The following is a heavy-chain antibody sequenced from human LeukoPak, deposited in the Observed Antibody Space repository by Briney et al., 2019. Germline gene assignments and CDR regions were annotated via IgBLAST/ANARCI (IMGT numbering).Heavy chain of an antibody. V-gene: IGHV3-30*02. CDR1: GFTFSRNG. CDR3: AKDTTPPKAGFDP. Sequence: GGSLRLSCVASGFTFSRNGMHWVRQAPGKGLEWVAFIRYDGSNKYYADSVKGRFTISRDNSKNTLYLQMNSLRAEDTAVYYCAKDTTPPKAGFDPWVQATLVTVSS. CDR2: IRYDGSNK. J-gene: IGHJ5*02. D-gene: IGHD1-14*01.